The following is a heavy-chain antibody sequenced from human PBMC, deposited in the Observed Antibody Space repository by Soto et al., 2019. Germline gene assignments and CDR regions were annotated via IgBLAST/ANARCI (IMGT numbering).Heavy chain of an antibody. CDR2: VYHSGSS. V-gene: IGHV4-59*01. CDR3: ARYRREAVAGYTLDN. D-gene: IGHD6-13*01. Sequence: PSETLSLTCSVSGGSIRSYYWSWIRQSPEKGLEWIGYVYHSGSSNYNPSLKSRVTISEDTSKGQFSLKVNSMTAADTAVYYCARYRREAVAGYTLDNWGQGILVTVSS. CDR1: GGSIRSYY. J-gene: IGHJ4*02.